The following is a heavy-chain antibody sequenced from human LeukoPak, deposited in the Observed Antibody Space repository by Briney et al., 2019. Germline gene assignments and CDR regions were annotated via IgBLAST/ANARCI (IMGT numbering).Heavy chain of an antibody. V-gene: IGHV3-21*01. Sequence: GGSLRLSCAASGFTFSTYSMTWVRQAPGKGLEWVSSISGRSSYIYYADSMKGRFTISRDNAKNSLFLQMNSLRPEDTAVYYCARGGVYYDSSGYNPSFDYWGQGALVTVSS. J-gene: IGHJ4*02. D-gene: IGHD3-22*01. CDR1: GFTFSTYS. CDR3: ARGGVYYDSSGYNPSFDY. CDR2: ISGRSSYI.